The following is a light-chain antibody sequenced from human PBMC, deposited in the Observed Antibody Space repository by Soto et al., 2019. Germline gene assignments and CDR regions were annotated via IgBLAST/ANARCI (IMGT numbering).Light chain of an antibody. CDR1: QDIGDW. J-gene: IGKJ1*01. V-gene: IGKV1-39*01. CDR2: AAS. CDR3: QQSYDMPWT. Sequence: DIQMTQSPSSVSASVGDRFSITCRASQDIGDWLAWYQQKPGKAPKLLVYAASSLQSGVPSRFSGSGSGTDFTLTISSLQPEDFATYSCQQSYDMPWTFGRGTKVDIK.